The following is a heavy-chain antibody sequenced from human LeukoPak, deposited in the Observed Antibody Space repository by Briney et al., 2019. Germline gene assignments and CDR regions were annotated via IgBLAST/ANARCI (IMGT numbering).Heavy chain of an antibody. CDR3: ARGELYYYYGMDV. D-gene: IGHD1-7*01. V-gene: IGHV1-69*13. CDR1: GGTFISYA. CDR2: IIPIFGTA. J-gene: IGHJ6*02. Sequence: GASVKVSCKASGGTFISYAISWVRQAPGQGLEWMGGIIPIFGTANYAQKFQGRVTITADESTSTAYMELSSLRSKDTAVYYCARGELYYYYGMDVWGQGTTVIVSS.